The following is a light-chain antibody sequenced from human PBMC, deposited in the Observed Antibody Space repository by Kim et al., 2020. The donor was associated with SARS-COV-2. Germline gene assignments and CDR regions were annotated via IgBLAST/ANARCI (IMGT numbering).Light chain of an antibody. J-gene: IGKJ1*01. CDR2: VAS. Sequence: DIQMTQSPSTLSASVGDRVTITCRASQDISNYLAWYQQKPGKVPNLLIYVASTFQSGVPSRFSGSGSGTDFTLTISSLQPEDVATYFCHKSDIAPCTFVQGTKV. V-gene: IGKV1-27*01. CDR1: QDISNY. CDR3: HKSDIAPCT.